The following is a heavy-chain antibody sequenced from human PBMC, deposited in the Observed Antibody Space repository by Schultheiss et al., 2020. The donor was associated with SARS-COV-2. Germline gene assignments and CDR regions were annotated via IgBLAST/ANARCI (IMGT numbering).Heavy chain of an antibody. Sequence: SQTLSLTCTVSGGSISSGDYYWSWIRQPPGKGLEWIGYIYYSGSTNYNPSLKSRVTISVDTSKNQFSLKLSSVTAADTAVYYCARRRDDYSNYYWFDPWGQGTLVTVSS. V-gene: IGHV4-61*08. CDR3: ARRRDDYSNYYWFDP. J-gene: IGHJ5*02. CDR2: IYYSGST. CDR1: GGSISSGDYY. D-gene: IGHD4-11*01.